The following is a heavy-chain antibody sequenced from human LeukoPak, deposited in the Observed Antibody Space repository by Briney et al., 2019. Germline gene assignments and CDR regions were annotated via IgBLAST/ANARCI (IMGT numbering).Heavy chain of an antibody. CDR2: ISASGGST. D-gene: IGHD6-6*01. Sequence: GGSLRLSCAASGFTFSSYAMSWVRQAPGKGLEWVSAISASGGSTYYADSVKGRFTISRDSSKNTLYLQMNSLRAEDTAVYYCAKGQLVRGEFDYWGQGTLVTVSS. J-gene: IGHJ4*02. CDR1: GFTFSSYA. V-gene: IGHV3-23*01. CDR3: AKGQLVRGEFDY.